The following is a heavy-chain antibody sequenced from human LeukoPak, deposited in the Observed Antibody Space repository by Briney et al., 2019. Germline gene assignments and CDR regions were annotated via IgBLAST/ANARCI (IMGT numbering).Heavy chain of an antibody. CDR2: ISGSGGST. J-gene: IGHJ4*02. CDR3: ANGREIFANVDY. Sequence: GGSLRLSCAASGFTFSNYVMSWVRQAPGTGLEWVSVISGSGGSTHYADSVKGRFTISRDNSKNTLYLQMNSLRADDTAVYYCANGREIFANVDYWGQGTLVTVSS. D-gene: IGHD3-3*01. V-gene: IGHV3-23*01. CDR1: GFTFSNYV.